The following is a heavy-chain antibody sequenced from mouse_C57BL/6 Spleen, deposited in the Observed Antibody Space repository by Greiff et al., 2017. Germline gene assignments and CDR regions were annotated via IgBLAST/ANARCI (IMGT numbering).Heavy chain of an antibody. CDR1: GYSFTGYY. CDR2: INPSTGGT. J-gene: IGHJ3*01. CDR3: AREDGYLFAY. D-gene: IGHD2-3*01. V-gene: IGHV1-42*01. Sequence: DVKLQESGPELVKPGASVKISCKASGYSFTGYYMNWVKQSPEKSLEWIGEINPSTGGTTYNQKFKAKATLTVDKSSSTAYMQLKSLTSEDSAVYYCAREDGYLFAYWGQGTLVTVSA.